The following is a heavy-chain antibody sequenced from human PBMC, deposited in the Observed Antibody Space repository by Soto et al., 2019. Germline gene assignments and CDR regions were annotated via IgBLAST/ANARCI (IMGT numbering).Heavy chain of an antibody. CDR2: IYYSGST. CDR3: AREASIAAAGIDYGMDV. J-gene: IGHJ6*02. D-gene: IGHD6-13*01. CDR1: GGSVSSGSYY. Sequence: QVQLQESGPGLVKPSETLSLTCTVSGGSVSSGSYYWSWIRQPPGKGLEWIGYIYYSGSTNYNPSLKSRVTISVDTSKNQFSLKLSSVTAADTAVYYCAREASIAAAGIDYGMDVWGQGTTVTVSS. V-gene: IGHV4-61*01.